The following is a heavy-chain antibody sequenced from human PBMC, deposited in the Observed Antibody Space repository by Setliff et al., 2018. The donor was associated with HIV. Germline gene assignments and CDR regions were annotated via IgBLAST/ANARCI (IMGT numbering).Heavy chain of an antibody. CDR3: ARLIKHYDFWSGYYGAYYYYMDV. CDR2: ITPYNNNT. Sequence: AASVKVSCKASGYTFFTYGISWVRQAPGQGLEWMGWITPYNNNTQYTQHLQGRVTMTTDTYTSTAYMDLRSLRSDDTAVYYCARLIKHYDFWSGYYGAYYYYMDVWGTGTTVTVSS. V-gene: IGHV1-18*01. D-gene: IGHD3-3*01. J-gene: IGHJ6*03. CDR1: GYTFFTYG.